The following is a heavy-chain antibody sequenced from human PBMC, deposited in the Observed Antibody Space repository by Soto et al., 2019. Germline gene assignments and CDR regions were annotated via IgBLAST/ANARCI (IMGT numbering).Heavy chain of an antibody. CDR3: AIEGGESSDGLYYFDS. V-gene: IGHV4-30-4*01. Sequence: SETLSLTCTVSGGSTSNDYYCCLLRPPPGKGLEGIGNIYYIGNTDYTPTLKRPRAISIATSKNQFSMKLSSVTAADTAVYFCAIEGGESSDGLYYFDSWGQGSLVTVSS. D-gene: IGHD3-16*01. J-gene: IGHJ4*02. CDR2: IYYIGNT. CDR1: GGSTSNDYY.